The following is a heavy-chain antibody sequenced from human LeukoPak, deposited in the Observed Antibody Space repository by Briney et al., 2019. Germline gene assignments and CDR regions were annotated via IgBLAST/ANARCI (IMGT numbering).Heavy chain of an antibody. CDR1: GGTFSGYP. Sequence: SVKVSCKASGGTFSGYPISWVRQAPGQGLEWMGRIIPILGIIDYAQNFQGRVTITADKSTDTAYKYLSSLRSEDTAVYYCATYSSTWSPFDIWGQGTMVTVSS. CDR2: IIPILGII. V-gene: IGHV1-69*02. D-gene: IGHD6-13*01. J-gene: IGHJ3*02. CDR3: ATYSSTWSPFDI.